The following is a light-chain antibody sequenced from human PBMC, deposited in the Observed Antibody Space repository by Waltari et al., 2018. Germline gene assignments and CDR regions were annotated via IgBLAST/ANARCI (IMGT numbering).Light chain of an antibody. Sequence: DIRMTQSPSSLSASVGDRVTITCRASESIDTYLNWYQHKPGKAPEHLIYAASTLHGGVPSRFSGSGSGTDFTLTISSLQPEDFAAYSCQQSYTTPLTFGPGTKVDSK. CDR2: AAS. J-gene: IGKJ3*01. V-gene: IGKV1-39*01. CDR3: QQSYTTPLT. CDR1: ESIDTY.